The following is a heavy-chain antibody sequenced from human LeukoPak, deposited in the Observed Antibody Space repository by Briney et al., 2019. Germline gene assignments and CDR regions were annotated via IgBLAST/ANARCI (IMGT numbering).Heavy chain of an antibody. CDR1: GYTFTSYG. Sequence: ASVKVSCKASGYTFTSYGISWVRQAPGQGLEWMGWISPYNGKTNYAQKLQGRVTMTTDTSTTTAYMELRSLRSDDTAVYYCARVSDSSGYYALDYWGQGTLVTVSS. J-gene: IGHJ4*02. CDR3: ARVSDSSGYYALDY. V-gene: IGHV1-18*01. D-gene: IGHD3-22*01. CDR2: ISPYNGKT.